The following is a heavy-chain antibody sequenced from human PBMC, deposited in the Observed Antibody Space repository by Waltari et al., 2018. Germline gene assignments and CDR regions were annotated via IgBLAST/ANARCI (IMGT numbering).Heavy chain of an antibody. J-gene: IGHJ4*02. CDR2: IYYSGST. CDR3: ASTVYYDSSGWTYYFDY. Sequence: QLQLQESGPGLVKPSETLSLTCTVSGGSISSSSYYWGWIRQPPGKGLEWIGSIYYSGSTYNNPSLKSRVTISVDTSKIQFSLKLSSVTAADTAVYYCASTVYYDSSGWTYYFDYWGQGTLVTVSS. V-gene: IGHV4-39*01. D-gene: IGHD3-22*01. CDR1: GGSISSSSYY.